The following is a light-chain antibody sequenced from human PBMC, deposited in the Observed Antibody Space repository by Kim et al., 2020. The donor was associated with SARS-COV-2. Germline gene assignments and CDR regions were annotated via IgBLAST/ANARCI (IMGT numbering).Light chain of an antibody. CDR2: GAS. Sequence: DIQMTQSPSSLSASVGDRVTITCRASQGISNYLAWYHQKPGEIPKVLIYGASTVQSGVPSRFSGSGSGTDFTLTITSLQPEDVATYYCQKYNSAPQTFGQGTKVDIK. V-gene: IGKV1-27*01. CDR3: QKYNSAPQT. CDR1: QGISNY. J-gene: IGKJ1*01.